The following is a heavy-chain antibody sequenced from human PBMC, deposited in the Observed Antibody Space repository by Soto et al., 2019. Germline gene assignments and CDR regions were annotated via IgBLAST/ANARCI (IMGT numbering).Heavy chain of an antibody. J-gene: IGHJ3*02. Sequence: SVKVSCKASGGTFSSYAISWVRQAPGQGLEWMGGIIPIFGTANYAQKFQGRVTITADESTSTAYMELSSLRSEDTAVYYCARDQWDIVATITAWDAFDIWGQGTMVTVS. D-gene: IGHD5-12*01. CDR1: GGTFSSYA. CDR3: ARDQWDIVATITAWDAFDI. CDR2: IIPIFGTA. V-gene: IGHV1-69*13.